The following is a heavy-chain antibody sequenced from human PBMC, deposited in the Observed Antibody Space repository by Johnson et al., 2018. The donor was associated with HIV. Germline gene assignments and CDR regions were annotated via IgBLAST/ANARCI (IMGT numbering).Heavy chain of an antibody. D-gene: IGHD1-7*01. CDR1: GFIFSSYW. J-gene: IGHJ3*02. Sequence: VQLVEYGGGLVQPGGSLRLSCAASGFIFSSYWMSWVRQAPGKGLEWVANIKQDGSEKYYVDSVKGRFTISRDNAKNTMFVQMNSLRAEDTAVYYCARVQLELDAVYAFDIWGQGTMVTVSS. V-gene: IGHV3-7*02. CDR3: ARVQLELDAVYAFDI. CDR2: IKQDGSEK.